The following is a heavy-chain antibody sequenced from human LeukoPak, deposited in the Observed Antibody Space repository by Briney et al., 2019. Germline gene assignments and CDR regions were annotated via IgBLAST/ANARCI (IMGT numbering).Heavy chain of an antibody. D-gene: IGHD2/OR15-2a*01. CDR2: INHSGST. CDR1: GGSFSGYY. Sequence: PSETLSLTCAVYGGSFSGYYWSWIRQPPGKGLEWIGEINHSGSTNYNPSLKSRVTISVDTSKNQFSLKLSSVTAADAAVYYCARHDSMRSYFDYWGQGTLVTVSS. J-gene: IGHJ4*02. V-gene: IGHV4-34*01. CDR3: ARHDSMRSYFDY.